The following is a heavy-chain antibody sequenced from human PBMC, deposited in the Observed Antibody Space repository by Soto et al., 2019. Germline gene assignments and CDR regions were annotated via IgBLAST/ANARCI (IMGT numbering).Heavy chain of an antibody. CDR3: AKDRFGGVIFNGNWFDP. CDR2: ISWNSGSI. V-gene: IGHV3-9*01. D-gene: IGHD3-16*02. J-gene: IGHJ5*02. CDR1: GFTFDDYA. Sequence: EVQLVESGGGLVQPGRSLRLSCAASGFTFDDYAMHWVRQAPGKGLEWVSGISWNSGSIGYADSVKGRFTISRDNAKNSLYLQMNSLSTEDTALYYCAKDRFGGVIFNGNWFDPWGQGTLVTVSS.